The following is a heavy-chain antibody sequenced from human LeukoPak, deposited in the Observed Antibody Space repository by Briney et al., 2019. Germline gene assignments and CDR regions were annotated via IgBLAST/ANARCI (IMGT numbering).Heavy chain of an antibody. Sequence: GGSLRLSCAAPGFTFSSYAMSWVRQASGKGLEWVSAISGSGGSTYYADSVKGRFTISRDNSKNTLYLQMNSLRAEDTAVYYCAKKGARSSSWYLFDYWGQGTLVTVSS. CDR1: GFTFSSYA. V-gene: IGHV3-23*01. CDR2: ISGSGGST. J-gene: IGHJ4*02. CDR3: AKKGARSSSWYLFDY. D-gene: IGHD6-13*01.